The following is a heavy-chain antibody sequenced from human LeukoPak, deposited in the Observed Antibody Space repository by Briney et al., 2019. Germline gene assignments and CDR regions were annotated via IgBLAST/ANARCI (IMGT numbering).Heavy chain of an antibody. J-gene: IGHJ5*02. D-gene: IGHD2-15*01. V-gene: IGHV2-5*01. CDR3: SQRGGP. Sequence: ESGPTLVKPTQTLTLTCTFSGFSLSTSGEAVGWIRQPPGKALEWLALIYWNDDKRYGPSLKSRLTITKDTSKSQVVLTMTNMDPVDTATYYCSQRGGPWGQGTLVTVSS. CDR2: IYWNDDK. CDR1: GFSLSTSGEA.